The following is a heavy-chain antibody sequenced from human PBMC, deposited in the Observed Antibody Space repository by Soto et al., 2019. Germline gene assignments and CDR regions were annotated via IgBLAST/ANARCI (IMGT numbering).Heavy chain of an antibody. CDR3: ARDFESLPRGVIILFDY. CDR2: INAGNGNT. D-gene: IGHD3-10*01. V-gene: IGHV1-3*01. CDR1: GYTFTSYA. Sequence: ASVKVSCKASGYTFTSYAMHWVRQAPGQRLEWMGWINAGNGNTKYSQKFQGRVTITRDTSASTAYMELSSLRSEDTAVYYCARDFESLPRGVIILFDYRGQGTLVTVSS. J-gene: IGHJ4*02.